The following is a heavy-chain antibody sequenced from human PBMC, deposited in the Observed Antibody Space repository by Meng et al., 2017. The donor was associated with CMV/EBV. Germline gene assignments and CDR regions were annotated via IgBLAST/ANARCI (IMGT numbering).Heavy chain of an antibody. CDR1: GYTFTSYY. Sequence: QVQLGQSGAEVKKPGASVKGSVKASGYTFTSYYMHWVRQAPGQGLEWMGIINPSGGSTSYAQKFQGRVTMTRDTSTSTVYMELSSLRSEDTAVYYCALAEYSSSLFDYWGQGTLVTVSS. CDR2: INPSGGST. CDR3: ALAEYSSSLFDY. V-gene: IGHV1-46*01. J-gene: IGHJ4*02. D-gene: IGHD6-13*01.